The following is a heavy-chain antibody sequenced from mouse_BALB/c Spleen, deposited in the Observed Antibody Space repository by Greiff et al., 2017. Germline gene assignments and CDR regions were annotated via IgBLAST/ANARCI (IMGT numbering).Heavy chain of an antibody. CDR2: IDPANGNT. V-gene: IGHV14-3*02. Sequence: EVQLQQSGAELVRSGASVKLSCTASGFNIKDTYMHWVKQRPEQGLEWIGRIDPANGNTKYDPKFQGKATITADTSSNTAYLQLSSLTSEDTAVYYCATGYGSSSWFAYWGQGTLVTVSA. D-gene: IGHD1-1*01. CDR1: GFNIKDTY. J-gene: IGHJ3*01. CDR3: ATGYGSSSWFAY.